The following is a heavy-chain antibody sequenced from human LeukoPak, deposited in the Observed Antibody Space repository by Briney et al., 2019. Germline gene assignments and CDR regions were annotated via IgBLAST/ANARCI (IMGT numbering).Heavy chain of an antibody. V-gene: IGHV3-23*01. J-gene: IGHJ5*01. CDR2: INANSGTT. CDR1: GFAFSFYA. Sequence: GGSLRLSCAASGFAFSFYAMSWLRQPPGKGLEWVSTINANSGTTSYAASVRGRFTISRDNSKDTLYLQVNTLRADDTATYYCAKPVSGGLAVTADWFHPWGQGTLVVVSS. CDR3: AKPVSGGLAVTADWFHP. D-gene: IGHD6-19*01.